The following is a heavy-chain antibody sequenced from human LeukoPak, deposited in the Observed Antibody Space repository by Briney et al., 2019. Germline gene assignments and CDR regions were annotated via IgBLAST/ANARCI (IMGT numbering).Heavy chain of an antibody. D-gene: IGHD3-22*01. CDR2: ISSYSTYI. CDR1: GFSFSDYS. CDR3: ARDSFAGYDSSGYSSYDY. Sequence: GGSLRLSCAASGFSFSDYSMNWVRQAPGKGLEWVSFISSYSTYIYYADSLKGRFTISRNNAKNSLYLQMNSLRAEDTAVYYCARDSFAGYDSSGYSSYDYWGQGTLVTVSS. V-gene: IGHV3-21*01. J-gene: IGHJ4*02.